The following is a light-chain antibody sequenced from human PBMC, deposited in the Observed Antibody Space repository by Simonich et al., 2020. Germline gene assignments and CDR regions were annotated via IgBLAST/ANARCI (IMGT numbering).Light chain of an antibody. CDR1: QSVLYTSNNQNY. CDR3: QQYYSTPWT. Sequence: DIVMTQSPDSLAVSLGERATINCKSSQSVLYTSNNQNYLAWYQQKTGQPPKLLIYWASTRESGVPDRFSGSGSGTDFPLTISSLQAEDVAVYYCQQYYSTPWTFGQGTKVEIK. V-gene: IGKV4-1*01. J-gene: IGKJ1*01. CDR2: WAS.